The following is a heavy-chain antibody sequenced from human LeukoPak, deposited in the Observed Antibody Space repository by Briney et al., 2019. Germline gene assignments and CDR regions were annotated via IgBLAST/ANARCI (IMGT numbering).Heavy chain of an antibody. CDR2: IYYSGST. Sequence: SETLSLTCTVSGGSISSSSYYWGWIRQPPGKGPEWIGSIYYSGSTYYNPSLKSRVTISVDTSKNQFSLKLSSVTAAATAVYYCARRLVFYIRYFDTTGMDVWGKGTTVTVSS. D-gene: IGHD3-9*01. J-gene: IGHJ6*03. CDR3: ARRLVFYIRYFDTTGMDV. CDR1: GGSISSSSYY. V-gene: IGHV4-39*01.